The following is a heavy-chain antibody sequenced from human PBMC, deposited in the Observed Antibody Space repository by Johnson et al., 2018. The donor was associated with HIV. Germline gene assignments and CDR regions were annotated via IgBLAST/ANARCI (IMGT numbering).Heavy chain of an antibody. CDR3: ARERGRPGTPAAFDN. CDR1: GFTFSSYG. J-gene: IGHJ3*02. CDR2: IWYDGSNK. V-gene: IGHV3-33*01. D-gene: IGHD1-7*01. Sequence: QVQLVESGGGVVQPGRSLRLSCAASGFTFSSYGMHWVRQAPGKGLEWVATIWYDGSNKYYTESVMGRFTITRDNSKKQLYLQMNSLSAEDTDMSYCARERGRPGTPAAFDNWGQGTMVIVSS.